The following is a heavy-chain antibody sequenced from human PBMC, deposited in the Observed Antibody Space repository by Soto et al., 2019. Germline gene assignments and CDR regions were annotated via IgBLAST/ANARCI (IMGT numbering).Heavy chain of an antibody. D-gene: IGHD4-17*01. CDR2: IFYSGST. CDR3: ARRYGSAFDI. CDR1: GGSISSYY. Sequence: QVQLQESGPGLVQPSETLSLTRTVSGGSISSYYWSWILQPPGKGLEWIGYIFYSGSTNYNPSRKSRVTIAVDTSKNQFSLRLSSVTAADTAVYYCARRYGSAFDIWGQGKMVTVSS. V-gene: IGHV4-59*01. J-gene: IGHJ3*02.